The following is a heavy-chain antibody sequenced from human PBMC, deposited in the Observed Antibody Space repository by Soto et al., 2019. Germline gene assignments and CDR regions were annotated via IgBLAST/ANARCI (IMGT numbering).Heavy chain of an antibody. D-gene: IGHD1-1*01. V-gene: IGHV4-39*01. CDR2: IYYTENT. J-gene: IGHJ6*03. CDR3: ARHSSNSLYYFYYMDV. CDR1: GGSISTSSYY. Sequence: SETLSLTCTVSGGSISTSSYYWGWIRQPPGKGLEWIGSIYYTENTYYNPSLKSRVTISIDTSKNQFSLKLNSVTAADTAVYYCARHSSNSLYYFYYMDVWGKGTTVTVSS.